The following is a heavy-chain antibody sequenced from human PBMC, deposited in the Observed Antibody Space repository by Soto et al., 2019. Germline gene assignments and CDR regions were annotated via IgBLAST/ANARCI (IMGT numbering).Heavy chain of an antibody. CDR3: ARDRVYYYYSSGRCWFDP. CDR1: GGSISSYN. CDR2: IYTSGST. J-gene: IGHJ5*02. D-gene: IGHD3-22*01. Sequence: QVQLQESGPGLVKPSETLSLTCTVSGGSISSYNWSWIRQPAGKGLERIGRIYTSGSTNYHPSLKSRVTMSVETSKNQCSLKLSSVTAADTAVYYCARDRVYYYYSSGRCWFDPWCRGTLVTVSS. V-gene: IGHV4-4*07.